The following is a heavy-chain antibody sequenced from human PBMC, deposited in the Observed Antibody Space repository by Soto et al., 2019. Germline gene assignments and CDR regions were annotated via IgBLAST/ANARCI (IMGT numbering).Heavy chain of an antibody. Sequence: SETLSLTCAVYGGSFSGYYWSWIRQPPGKGLEWIGEINHSGSTNYNPSLKSRVTISVDTSKNQFSLKLSSVTAADTAVYYCARVRVYCGGDCYTPYWYCXLWGRGTLVTVS. V-gene: IGHV4-34*01. CDR2: INHSGST. CDR3: ARVRVYCGGDCYTPYWYCXL. J-gene: IGHJ2*01. CDR1: GGSFSGYY. D-gene: IGHD2-21*02.